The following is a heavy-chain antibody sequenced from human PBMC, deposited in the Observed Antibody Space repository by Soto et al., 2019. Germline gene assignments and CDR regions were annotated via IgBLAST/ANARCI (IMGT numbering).Heavy chain of an antibody. CDR3: AGDPDSHYNDSHAYSYP. Sequence: QVQLVQSGAEVKKPGSSVKVSCKASGGTFSTYTITWVRQAPGQGLEWMGGIIPIIGIINYARKFQGRVTIPADKFTGTAYMELTRLRSDDTAVYYCAGDPDSHYNDSHAYSYPWGQGTLVTVSS. CDR1: GGTFSTYT. CDR2: IIPIIGII. J-gene: IGHJ5*02. D-gene: IGHD3-22*01. V-gene: IGHV1-69*08.